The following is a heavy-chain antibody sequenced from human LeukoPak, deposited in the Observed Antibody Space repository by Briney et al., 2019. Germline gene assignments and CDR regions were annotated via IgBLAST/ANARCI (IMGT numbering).Heavy chain of an antibody. D-gene: IGHD6-19*01. CDR2: IHYRGST. J-gene: IGHJ4*02. CDR3: ARETAYSGWFDY. Sequence: SETLSLTCTVSGGSISGYYWSWIRHPPGKGLERIAYIHYRGSTDYNPSLKSRVTISVDTSKNQFSLKLNSVTAADTAVYYCARETAYSGWFDYWGQGSLVTVSS. CDR1: GGSISGYY. V-gene: IGHV4-59*01.